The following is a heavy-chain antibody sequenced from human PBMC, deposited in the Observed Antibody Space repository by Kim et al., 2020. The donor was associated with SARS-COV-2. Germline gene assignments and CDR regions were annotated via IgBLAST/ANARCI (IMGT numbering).Heavy chain of an antibody. Sequence: KCRFTISRDNAKNSLYLQMNSLRAEDTAVYYCARSSVVAATDYYYYGMDVWGQGTTVTVSS. D-gene: IGHD2-15*01. CDR3: ARSSVVAATDYYYYGMDV. V-gene: IGHV3-11*06. J-gene: IGHJ6*02.